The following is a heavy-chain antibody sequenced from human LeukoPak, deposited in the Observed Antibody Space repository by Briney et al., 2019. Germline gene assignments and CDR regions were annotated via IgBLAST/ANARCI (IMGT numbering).Heavy chain of an antibody. Sequence: SETLSHTCTVSGDSFTNTDFFWGWIRQPPGKGLEWIANIDDSGRIYSNPSLRSRVTMSRDTSKNQFSLKVTSVTAADTAVYYCARLDGSLAHISGSYPDFWGQGILVTVSS. D-gene: IGHD3-10*01. CDR1: GDSFTNTDFF. CDR3: ARLDGSLAHISGSYPDF. J-gene: IGHJ4*02. V-gene: IGHV4-39*01. CDR2: IDDSGRI.